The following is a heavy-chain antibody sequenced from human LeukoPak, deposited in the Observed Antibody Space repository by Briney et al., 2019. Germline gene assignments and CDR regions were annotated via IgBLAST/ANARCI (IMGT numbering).Heavy chain of an antibody. CDR2: INPSGGST. CDR3: ARLSRQWLDFDY. V-gene: IGHV1-46*01. J-gene: IGHJ4*02. CDR1: GYTFTSYY. Sequence: ASVTVSCKASGYTFTSYYMHWVRQAPGQGLEWMGIINPSGGSTSYAQKFQGRVTMTSDTSTSTVYMELSSLRSEDTAVYYCARLSRQWLDFDYWGQGTLVTVSS. D-gene: IGHD6-19*01.